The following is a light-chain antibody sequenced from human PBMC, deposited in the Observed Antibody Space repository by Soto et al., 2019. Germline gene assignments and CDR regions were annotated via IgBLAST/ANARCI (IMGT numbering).Light chain of an antibody. Sequence: DIQMTQSPSSLSASVGDRVTITCRASQSISSFLNWYQQKPGKAPKLLIYAASSSQPGVPSRFTGSGSGTDFTLTITNLQPEDFATYYCHQSFSTRFTFGPGTKVDIK. V-gene: IGKV1-39*01. CDR3: HQSFSTRFT. CDR1: QSISSF. J-gene: IGKJ3*01. CDR2: AAS.